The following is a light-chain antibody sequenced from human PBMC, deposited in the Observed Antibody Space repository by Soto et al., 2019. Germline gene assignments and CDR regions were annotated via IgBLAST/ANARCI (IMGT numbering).Light chain of an antibody. Sequence: EIVYTHAPPTPALSPCERATLTCRASQSVSSYLAWYQQKPGQAPRLLIYDASNRATGIPARFSGSGSGTDFTLTISSLKPEDFAVYYCQQRSNWPLTFGGGTEVDIK. CDR1: QSVSSY. J-gene: IGKJ4*01. V-gene: IGKV3-11*01. CDR2: DAS. CDR3: QQRSNWPLT.